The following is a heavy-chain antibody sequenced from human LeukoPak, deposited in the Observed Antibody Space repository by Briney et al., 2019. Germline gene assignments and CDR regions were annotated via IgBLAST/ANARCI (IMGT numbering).Heavy chain of an antibody. V-gene: IGHV3-23*01. CDR1: GFTFSNYA. J-gene: IGHJ4*02. CDR2: ISSSGGIT. Sequence: GGSLRLSCAASGFTFSNYAMSWVRQAPGKGLEWVSVISSSGGITYYADSVKGRFTISRDDSKNTLYLQMNSLRAEETAVYYCAKLLGGTGGYFDYWGQGTLVTVSS. D-gene: IGHD7-27*01. CDR3: AKLLGGTGGYFDY.